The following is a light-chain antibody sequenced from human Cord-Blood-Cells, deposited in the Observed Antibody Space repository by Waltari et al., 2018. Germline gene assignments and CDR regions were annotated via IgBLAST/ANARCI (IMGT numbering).Light chain of an antibody. CDR1: QSVSSN. CDR3: QQYNNWPRT. Sequence: EIIMTHSRATLSVSPGERATLSCRASQSVSSNLAWYHQKPGQAPRLLIYGASTRATGIPARFSGSGSGTEFTLTISSLQSEDFAVYYCQQYNNWPRTFGQGTKVEIK. J-gene: IGKJ1*01. CDR2: GAS. V-gene: IGKV3-15*01.